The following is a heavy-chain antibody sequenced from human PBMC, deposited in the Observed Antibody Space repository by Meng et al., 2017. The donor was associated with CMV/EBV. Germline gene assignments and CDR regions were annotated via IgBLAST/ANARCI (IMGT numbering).Heavy chain of an antibody. V-gene: IGHV3-49*04. J-gene: IGHJ4*02. CDR1: GFTFGDYA. Sequence: GESLKISCTASGFTFGDYAMDWVGQAPGKGLEWVGFIRSKAYGGTTEYAASVKGRFTISRDDSKSIAYLQMNSLKTEDTAVYYCTRDLPSLRYCSGGSCYSYDYWGQGTLVTVSS. CDR2: IRSKAYGGTT. CDR3: TRDLPSLRYCSGGSCYSYDY. D-gene: IGHD2-15*01.